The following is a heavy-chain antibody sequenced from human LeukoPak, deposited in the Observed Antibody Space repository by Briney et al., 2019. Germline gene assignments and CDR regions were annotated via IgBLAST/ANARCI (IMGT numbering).Heavy chain of an antibody. CDR1: GGSISSYY. J-gene: IGHJ5*02. D-gene: IGHD1-26*01. CDR3: ARESPQGVGWFDP. Sequence: SETLSLTCTVSGGSISSYYWSWIRQPPGKGLEWIAYIYYSGSTNYNPSLKSRVTISVNTTKNQFSLKLTSVTAADTAVYYCARESPQGVGWFDPWGQGTLVTVSS. V-gene: IGHV4-59*01. CDR2: IYYSGST.